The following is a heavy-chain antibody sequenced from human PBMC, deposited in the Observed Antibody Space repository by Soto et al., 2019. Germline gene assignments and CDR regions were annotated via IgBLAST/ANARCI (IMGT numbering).Heavy chain of an antibody. CDR1: GFNFTNHW. CDR3: ARESGDWPPNWFDP. V-gene: IGHV3-74*01. Sequence: HPGGSLRLSCAASGFNFTNHWMHWVRQAPGKGLVWVSRITSDGKSKAYAESVKGRFAISRDNAKNTVYLQMNGLTVEETAVYYCARESGDWPPNWFDPWGQGTLVTVSS. CDR2: ITSDGKSK. D-gene: IGHD2-21*02. J-gene: IGHJ5*02.